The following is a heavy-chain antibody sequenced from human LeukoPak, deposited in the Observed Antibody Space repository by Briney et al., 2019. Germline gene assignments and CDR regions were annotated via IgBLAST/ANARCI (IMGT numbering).Heavy chain of an antibody. Sequence: ASVKVSCKASGYTFTGYYMHWVRQVPGQGLEWMGMINPSGGSTSYAQKFQGRVTMTRDTSTSTVYMELSSLRSEDTAVYYCARGQEMVRGREAFDYWGQGTLVTVSS. J-gene: IGHJ4*02. D-gene: IGHD3-10*01. CDR2: INPSGGST. V-gene: IGHV1-46*01. CDR1: GYTFTGYY. CDR3: ARGQEMVRGREAFDY.